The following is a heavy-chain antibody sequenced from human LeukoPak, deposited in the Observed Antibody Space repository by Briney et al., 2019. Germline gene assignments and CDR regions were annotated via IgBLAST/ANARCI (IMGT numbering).Heavy chain of an antibody. CDR2: IFYSGST. CDR1: GDSINSDDYF. Sequence: SETLSLTCTVSGDSINSDDYFWDWIRQSPEKGLEWIATIFYSGSTYYNPSLKSRVIISVDTSKNQFSLKLTSVTAADTAIYSCARRQRTSAAFDSWGQGTLVTVST. V-gene: IGHV4-39*01. CDR3: ARRQRTSAAFDS. D-gene: IGHD1-1*01. J-gene: IGHJ4*02.